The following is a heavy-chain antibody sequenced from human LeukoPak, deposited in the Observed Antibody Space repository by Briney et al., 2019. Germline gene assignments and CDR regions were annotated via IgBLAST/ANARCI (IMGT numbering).Heavy chain of an antibody. CDR1: GFTFSSYW. Sequence: GGSLRLSCAASGFTFSSYWMHWVRQTPGKGLEWVSAISGSGGSTYYADSVKGRFTISRDNSKNTLYLQTNSLRAEDTAVYYCAKRALYYVWGSYRESYYFDYWGQGTLVTVSS. D-gene: IGHD3-16*02. J-gene: IGHJ4*02. CDR3: AKRALYYVWGSYRESYYFDY. V-gene: IGHV3-23*01. CDR2: ISGSGGST.